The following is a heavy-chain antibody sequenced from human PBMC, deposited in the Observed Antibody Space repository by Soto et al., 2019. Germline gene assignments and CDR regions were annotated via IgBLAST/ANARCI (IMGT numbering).Heavy chain of an antibody. J-gene: IGHJ5*02. Sequence: SETLSLTCAVYGGSFSGYYWSWIRQPPGKGLEWIGEINHSGSTNYNPSLKSRVTISVDTSKNQFSLKLSSVTAADTAVYYCARGLNPQYCSGGGCLFDPWGQGTLVTVSS. CDR2: INHSGST. V-gene: IGHV4-34*01. CDR3: ARGLNPQYCSGGGCLFDP. D-gene: IGHD2-15*01. CDR1: GGSFSGYY.